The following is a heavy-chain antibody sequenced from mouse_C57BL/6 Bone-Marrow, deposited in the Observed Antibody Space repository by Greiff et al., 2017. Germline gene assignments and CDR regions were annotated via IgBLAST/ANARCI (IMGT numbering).Heavy chain of an antibody. Sequence: QVPLQQPGAELVKPGASVKLSCKASGYTFPSYWMHWVKQRHGQGLEWIGNITPSNGGPNYNATFKSKAPLTVDKSYSSADMQLRSLTSESAAVYYYARFRYDYDGYASDYWGQGTSVTGSA. D-gene: IGHD2-4*01. CDR2: ITPSNGGP. CDR1: GYTFPSYW. V-gene: IGHV1-53*01. CDR3: ARFRYDYDGYASDY. J-gene: IGHJ4*01.